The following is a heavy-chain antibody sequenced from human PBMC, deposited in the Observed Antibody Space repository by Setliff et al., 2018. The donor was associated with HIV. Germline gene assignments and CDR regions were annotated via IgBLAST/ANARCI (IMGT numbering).Heavy chain of an antibody. D-gene: IGHD4-17*01. Sequence: GGSLRLSCAASGFDFSNYAMHWVRQASGKGLEWVGRIKTKPNDYATAHAASVKGRFTISRDDSQNTAYLQMNSLGTEDTAVYFCAVSPDGDCATTKCANWFDPWGQGTQVTVSS. J-gene: IGHJ5*02. CDR3: AVSPDGDCATTKCANWFDP. CDR2: IKTKPNDYAT. CDR1: GFDFSNYA. V-gene: IGHV3-73*01.